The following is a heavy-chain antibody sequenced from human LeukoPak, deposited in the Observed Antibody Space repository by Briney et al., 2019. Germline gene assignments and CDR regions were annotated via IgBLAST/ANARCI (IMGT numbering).Heavy chain of an antibody. D-gene: IGHD2-15*01. Sequence: GGSLRLSCAASGFTFSSYSMNWVRQAPGKGLEWVANIKQDGSEKYYVDSVKGRFTISRDNAKNSLYLQMNSLRAEDTAVYYCARDVGYCSGGSCYLGYYYYYMDVWGKGTTVTISS. CDR2: IKQDGSEK. CDR1: GFTFSSYS. V-gene: IGHV3-7*01. CDR3: ARDVGYCSGGSCYLGYYYYYMDV. J-gene: IGHJ6*03.